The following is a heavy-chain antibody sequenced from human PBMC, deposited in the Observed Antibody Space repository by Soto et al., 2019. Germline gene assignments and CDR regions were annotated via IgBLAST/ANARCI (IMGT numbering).Heavy chain of an antibody. V-gene: IGHV3-23*01. Sequence: VQLLESGGGLVQPGGSLRLSCAASGFTFNTYVMNWVRQAPGKGLEWVSTISYSADKTHYADSVKGRFTISRDNSRDTLFLQMNSLRADDAAVYDCARRARTATTNWGAFDVWGQGTMVTVSS. CDR3: ARRARTATTNWGAFDV. CDR1: GFTFNTYV. J-gene: IGHJ3*01. CDR2: ISYSADKT. D-gene: IGHD1-7*01.